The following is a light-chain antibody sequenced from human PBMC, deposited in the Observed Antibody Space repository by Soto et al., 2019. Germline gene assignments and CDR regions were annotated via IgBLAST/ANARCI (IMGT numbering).Light chain of an antibody. CDR1: GSDIGDYDY. J-gene: IGLJ1*01. Sequence: LAQPASVSGSPGQSITISCTGTGSDIGDYDYVSWFQQHPGKAPKLIISEVSNRPSGVSNRFSGSKSDNTASLTISGLQAEDEADYYCGSYTSTSTCVFGTGTKVT. CDR2: EVS. V-gene: IGLV2-14*01. CDR3: GSYTSTSTCV.